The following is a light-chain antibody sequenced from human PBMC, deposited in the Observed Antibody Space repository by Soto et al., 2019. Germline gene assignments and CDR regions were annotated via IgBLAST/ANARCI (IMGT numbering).Light chain of an antibody. Sequence: DIQMTQSPSSLSASVRDRVTITCRASQTISTHLNWYQQKPGKSPKLLIYAASTLQSGVPSRFSCSGSGTDFTLTINSLQPEDFATYYCQQSLTIPYTFGQGTKLEIK. CDR3: QQSLTIPYT. CDR2: AAS. V-gene: IGKV1-39*01. CDR1: QTISTH. J-gene: IGKJ2*01.